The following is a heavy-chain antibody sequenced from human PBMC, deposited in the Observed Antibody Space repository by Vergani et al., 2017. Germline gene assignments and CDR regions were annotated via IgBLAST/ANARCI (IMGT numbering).Heavy chain of an antibody. V-gene: IGHV4-39*01. CDR2: IYYSGLT. D-gene: IGHD6-19*01. CDR3: ARQXPGSGWSPGDFDD. Sequence: QLQLQQSGPGLVKPSETLYLTCTVSADSISSGSYYWGWIRQPPGKSLEWIGSIYYSGLTYYNPSLKSRVAISVDTSKNQFSLKVTSVTGADTAVYFCARQXPGSGWSPGDFDDWGQGILVTVSS. J-gene: IGHJ4*02. CDR1: ADSISSGSYY.